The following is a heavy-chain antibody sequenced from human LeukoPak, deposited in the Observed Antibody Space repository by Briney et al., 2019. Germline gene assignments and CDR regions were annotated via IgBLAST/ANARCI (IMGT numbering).Heavy chain of an antibody. CDR2: IRGSGGST. CDR3: AKVPVRIAAAGRFDY. CDR1: GFTFSSHA. V-gene: IGHV3-23*01. Sequence: GGSLRLSCAASGFTFSSHAMSGVRQAPGKGLEGVSAIRGSGGSTYYADSVKGRFTISRGNSKNTLYLQMNSLRAEDTAVYYCAKVPVRIAAAGRFDYWGQGTLVTVSS. D-gene: IGHD6-13*01. J-gene: IGHJ4*02.